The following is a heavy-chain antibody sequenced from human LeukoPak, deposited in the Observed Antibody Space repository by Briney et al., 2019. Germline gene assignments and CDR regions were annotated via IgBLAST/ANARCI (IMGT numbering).Heavy chain of an antibody. V-gene: IGHV3-30*02. Sequence: GGXXRLXCAASGFTFSSYGMHWVRQAPGKXLXWVAFIRYDGSNKYYADSVKGRFTISRDNAKNSLYLQMNSLRAEDTAVYYCARGVRRFLEWVSMDVWGKGTTVTVSS. CDR2: IRYDGSNK. D-gene: IGHD3-3*01. CDR3: ARGVRRFLEWVSMDV. CDR1: GFTFSSYG. J-gene: IGHJ6*03.